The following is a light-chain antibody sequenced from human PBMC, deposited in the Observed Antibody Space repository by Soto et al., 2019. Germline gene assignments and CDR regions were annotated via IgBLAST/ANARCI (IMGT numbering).Light chain of an antibody. V-gene: IGKV4-1*01. J-gene: IGKJ3*01. Sequence: DIVMTQSPDSLAVSLGERATINCKSSQSVLYDSNNKNYLAWYQQKPGQPPKLLIYWASTRESGVPDRFSGSGSGTDFPLTIGSLQAEDVAIYYCQQYYTTPFTFGPGTKVGIK. CDR3: QQYYTTPFT. CDR1: QSVLYDSNNKNY. CDR2: WAS.